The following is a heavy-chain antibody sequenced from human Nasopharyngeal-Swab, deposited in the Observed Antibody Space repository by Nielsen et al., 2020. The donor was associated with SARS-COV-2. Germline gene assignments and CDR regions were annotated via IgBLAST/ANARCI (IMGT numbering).Heavy chain of an antibody. V-gene: IGHV4-61*02. J-gene: IGHJ4*02. D-gene: IGHD3-22*01. Sequence: TLSLTCTVSGGSISSGSYYWSWIRQPAGKGLEWIGRIYTSGSTNYNPSLKSRVTISVDTSKNQFSLKLSSVTAADTAVYYCAREDSSGYYYFDYWGQGTLVTVSS. CDR1: GGSISSGSYY. CDR3: AREDSSGYYYFDY. CDR2: IYTSGST.